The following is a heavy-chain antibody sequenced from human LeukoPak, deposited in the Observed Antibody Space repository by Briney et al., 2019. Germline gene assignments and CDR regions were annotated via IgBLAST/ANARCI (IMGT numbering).Heavy chain of an antibody. V-gene: IGHV4-34*01. D-gene: IGHD3-9*01. J-gene: IGHJ4*02. Sequence: SESLSLTCAVYGGSFSGYYRSWIRQPPGKGLEWIGEINHSGSTNYNPDPESGGTISVETSTNQFLLKLSSVTVSDRAVYYSARTTGDYWGEGTLVAVSS. CDR3: ARTTGDY. CDR1: GGSFSGYY. CDR2: INHSGST.